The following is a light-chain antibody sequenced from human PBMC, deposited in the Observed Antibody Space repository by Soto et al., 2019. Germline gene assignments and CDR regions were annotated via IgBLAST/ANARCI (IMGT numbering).Light chain of an antibody. CDR2: DAS. Sequence: EIVLTQSPATLSLSPGERATLSCRASQSVSSYLAWYQRKPGQAPRLLIYDASTRATGIPARFSGSGSGTDFTLTISSLEPEDFAVYYCQQYNNWPPYTFGQGTKLEIK. CDR1: QSVSSY. J-gene: IGKJ2*01. V-gene: IGKV3-11*01. CDR3: QQYNNWPPYT.